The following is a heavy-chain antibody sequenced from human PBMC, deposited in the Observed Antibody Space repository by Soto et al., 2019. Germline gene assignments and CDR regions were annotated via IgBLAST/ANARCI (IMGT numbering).Heavy chain of an antibody. CDR1: GFTFSSSW. CDR3: AKDSQDYGMDV. Sequence: GGSLRLSCAASGFTFSSSWMHWVRQAPGKGLEWVSAISGSGGSTYYADSVKGRFTISRDNSKNTLYLQMNSLRAEDTAVYYCAKDSQDYGMDVWGQGTTVTVSS. J-gene: IGHJ6*02. V-gene: IGHV3-23*01. CDR2: ISGSGGST.